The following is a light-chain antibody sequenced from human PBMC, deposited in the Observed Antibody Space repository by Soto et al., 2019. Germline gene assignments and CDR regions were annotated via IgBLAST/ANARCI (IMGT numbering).Light chain of an antibody. CDR1: QDISDR. CDR3: QQFDSLPYT. CDR2: DAS. V-gene: IGKV1-33*01. J-gene: IGKJ2*01. Sequence: DIQMTQSASSLSASVGDRVTITCQASQDISDRLNWYQQKPGKAPKIVISDASSLETGVPSRFSGDGSGTDFTLTINSLQPEDFATYHCQQFDSLPYTFGQGTSLEI.